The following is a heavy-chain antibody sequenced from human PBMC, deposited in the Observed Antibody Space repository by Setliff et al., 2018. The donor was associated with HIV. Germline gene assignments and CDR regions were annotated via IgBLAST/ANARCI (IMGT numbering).Heavy chain of an antibody. D-gene: IGHD3-22*01. CDR2: IIPLFDTS. J-gene: IGHJ1*01. CDR1: GGTFSTYG. CDR3: ARGADASGYFYREYFQH. Sequence: SVKVSCKASGGTFSTYGLSWVRQAPGQGLEWMGGIIPLFDTSNYAQKFQGRVTITADESATTVYMEMSGLTSEDTAIYYCARGADASGYFYREYFQHWGQGTLVTVSS. V-gene: IGHV1-69*13.